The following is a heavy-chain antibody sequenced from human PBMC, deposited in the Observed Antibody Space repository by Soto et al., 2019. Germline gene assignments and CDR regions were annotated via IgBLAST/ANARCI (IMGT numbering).Heavy chain of an antibody. CDR2: ISAYNGNT. J-gene: IGHJ4*02. CDR1: GYTFTSYG. CDR3: ARDGYYDSSGYRSDFDY. Sequence: QVQLVQSGAEVKKPGASVKVSCKASGYTFTSYGISWVRQAPGQGLEWMGWISAYNGNTNYAQKLQGRVTMTTDTSTTTAYMELRSLRSDDTAVYYCARDGYYDSSGYRSDFDYWGQGTLVTVSS. D-gene: IGHD3-22*01. V-gene: IGHV1-18*01.